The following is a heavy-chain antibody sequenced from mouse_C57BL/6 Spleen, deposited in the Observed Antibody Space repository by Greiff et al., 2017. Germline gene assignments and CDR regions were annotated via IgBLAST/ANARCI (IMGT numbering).Heavy chain of an antibody. D-gene: IGHD2-1*01. CDR2: INPGSGGT. CDR1: GYAFTNYL. Sequence: VQLQQPGAELVRPGTSVKVSCKASGYAFTNYLIEWVKQRPGQGLEWIGVINPGSGGTNYNEKFKGKATLTADKSSSTAYMQLSSLTSEDSAVYFCAREDYYGNYAFDYWGQGTTLTVSS. J-gene: IGHJ2*01. V-gene: IGHV1-54*01. CDR3: AREDYYGNYAFDY.